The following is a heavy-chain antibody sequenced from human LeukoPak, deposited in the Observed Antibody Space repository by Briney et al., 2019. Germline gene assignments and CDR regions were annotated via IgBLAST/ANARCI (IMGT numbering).Heavy chain of an antibody. V-gene: IGHV4-39*07. J-gene: IGHJ4*02. CDR3: ARVFCSSTSCYRYYFDY. Sequence: SETLSLTCTVSGGSISSSIYYWGWIRQPPGKRLEWIGGIYYSGSTYYNPSLKSRVTISVDTSKNQFSLKVSSVTSADTAVYYCARVFCSSTSCYRYYFDYWGQGTLVTVSS. D-gene: IGHD2-2*01. CDR1: GGSISSSIYY. CDR2: IYYSGST.